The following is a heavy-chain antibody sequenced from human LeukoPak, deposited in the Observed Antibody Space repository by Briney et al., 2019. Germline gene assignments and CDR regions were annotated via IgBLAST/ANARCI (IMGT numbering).Heavy chain of an antibody. J-gene: IGHJ6*02. V-gene: IGHV3-33*01. CDR3: ARDAYYYDSSGPSGMDV. D-gene: IGHD3-22*01. Sequence: PGGSLRLSCAASGFTFSSYGMPWVRQAPGKGLEWVAVIWYDGSNKYYADSVKGRFTISRDNAKNSLYLQMNSLRAEDTAVYYCARDAYYYDSSGPSGMDVWGQGTTVTVSS. CDR2: IWYDGSNK. CDR1: GFTFSSYG.